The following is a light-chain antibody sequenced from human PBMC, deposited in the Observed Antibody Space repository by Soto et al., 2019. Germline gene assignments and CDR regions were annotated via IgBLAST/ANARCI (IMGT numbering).Light chain of an antibody. CDR1: QNINVW. V-gene: IGKV1-5*03. J-gene: IGKJ1*01. Sequence: DIQMTQSPSTLAASIGDRVTITCRASQNINVWLAWYQQKPGKAPKFLIYQASTLQSGVPSRFSGSGSGTEFTLTISSLQPDYFATYYCQQHEAYPRTFGQGTKVEI. CDR3: QQHEAYPRT. CDR2: QAS.